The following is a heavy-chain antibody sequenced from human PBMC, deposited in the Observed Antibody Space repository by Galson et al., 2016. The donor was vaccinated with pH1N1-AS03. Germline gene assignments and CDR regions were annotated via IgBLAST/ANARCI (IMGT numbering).Heavy chain of an antibody. J-gene: IGHJ4*02. CDR3: ATPPIAASGILGGY. CDR2: ISLSGSGT. D-gene: IGHD6-13*01. Sequence: SLRLSCAVSGFTFSTHAMSWVRQAPGKGPDWVSGISLSGSGTYYTDSVKGRFTISRDNSKNTLYLQMNSLRPEDTAVYYCATPPIAASGILGGYWGQGTLVTVSS. CDR1: GFTFSTHA. V-gene: IGHV3-23*01.